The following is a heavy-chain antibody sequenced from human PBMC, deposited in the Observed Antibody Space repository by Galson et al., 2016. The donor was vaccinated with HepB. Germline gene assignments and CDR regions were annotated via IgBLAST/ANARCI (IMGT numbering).Heavy chain of an antibody. CDR3: SSSSGSGYALVV. CDR1: GGPIGDNPW. V-gene: IGHV4-4*02. CDR2: ISHSGTT. D-gene: IGHD3-10*01. J-gene: IGHJ6*02. Sequence: ETLSLTCAVSGGPIGDNPWWTWVRQPPGKGLEWVGEISHSGTTNYSPSLKSRLTISVDKSKKHFSLNLTSVTAADTAVYYCSSSSGSGYALVVWGQGTTVTVSS.